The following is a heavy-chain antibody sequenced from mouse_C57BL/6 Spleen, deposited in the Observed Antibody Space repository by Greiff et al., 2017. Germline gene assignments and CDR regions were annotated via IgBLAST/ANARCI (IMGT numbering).Heavy chain of an antibody. Sequence: VQLKESGGDLVKPGGSLKLSCAASGFTFSSYGMSWVRQTPDKRLEWVATISSGGSYTYYPDSVKGRFTISRDNAKNTLYLQMSSLKSEDTAMYYCARLHYDYDDAMDYWGQGTSVTVSS. V-gene: IGHV5-6*01. D-gene: IGHD2-4*01. J-gene: IGHJ4*01. CDR2: ISSGGSYT. CDR3: ARLHYDYDDAMDY. CDR1: GFTFSSYG.